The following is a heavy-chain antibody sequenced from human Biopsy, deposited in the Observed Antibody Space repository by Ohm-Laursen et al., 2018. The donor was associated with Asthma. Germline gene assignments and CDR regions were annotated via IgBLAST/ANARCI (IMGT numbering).Heavy chain of an antibody. J-gene: IGHJ4*02. Sequence: SLRLSCAAPGFTFSTYAMHWVRQAPGKGLEWVAVISYDGSNKYYADSVKGRFTISRDNSKNTLYLQMNSLRAEDTAVYYCASQSSGPDFWSGYYYFDYWGQGTLVTVSS. D-gene: IGHD3-3*01. V-gene: IGHV3-30*04. CDR3: ASQSSGPDFWSGYYYFDY. CDR2: ISYDGSNK. CDR1: GFTFSTYA.